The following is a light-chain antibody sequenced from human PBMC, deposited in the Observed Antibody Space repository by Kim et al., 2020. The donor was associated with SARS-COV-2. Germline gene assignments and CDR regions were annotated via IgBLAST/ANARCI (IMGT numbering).Light chain of an antibody. J-gene: IGKJ4*01. V-gene: IGKV1-5*01. CDR1: QSVSTW. CDR2: DAS. Sequence: IQMTQSPSTLSASVGDRVTITCRASQSVSTWLAWYQQKPGRAPKLLIYDASRSESGVPSRFSGNGSGTEFNLTISSLQPDDFATYYCQQYNSYSLTFGGGTKLEI. CDR3: QQYNSYSLT.